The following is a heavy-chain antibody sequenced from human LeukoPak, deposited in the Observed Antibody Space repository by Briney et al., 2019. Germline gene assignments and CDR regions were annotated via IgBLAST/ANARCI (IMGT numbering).Heavy chain of an antibody. CDR2: IKSDGSST. CDR3: ARGPYSSRVDY. CDR1: GFTFSSYW. Sequence: GGSLILSCAASGFTFSSYWMHWVRQPPGKGLVWVSRIKSDGSSTTYADPVKGRFTISRDNAKNTLYLEMNSLRAEDTAVYYCARGPYSSRVDYWGQGTLVTVSS. J-gene: IGHJ4*02. D-gene: IGHD6-13*01. V-gene: IGHV3-74*01.